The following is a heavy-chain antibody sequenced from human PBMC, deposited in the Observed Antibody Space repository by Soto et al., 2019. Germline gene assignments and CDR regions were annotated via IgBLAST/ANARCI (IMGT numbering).Heavy chain of an antibody. J-gene: IGHJ6*02. CDR3: ARVHYRYCSSTSGLARSLYGMDV. V-gene: IGHV4-31*03. CDR1: GGSISSGGYH. CDR2: IYYSGST. D-gene: IGHD2-2*01. Sequence: SETLSLTCTVSGGSISSGGYHWSWIRQHPGKGLEWIGYIYYSGSTYYNPSLKSRVTISVDTSKNQFSLKLSSVTAADTAVYYCARVHYRYCSSTSGLARSLYGMDVWGQGTTVTVSS.